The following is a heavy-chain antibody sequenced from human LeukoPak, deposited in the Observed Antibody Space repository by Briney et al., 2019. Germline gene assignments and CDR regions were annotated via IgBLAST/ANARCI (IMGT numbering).Heavy chain of an antibody. J-gene: IGHJ4*02. CDR1: GASISRYF. CDR2: ISYTGST. CDR3: AKSTPSFDSWDS. D-gene: IGHD3-3*01. V-gene: IGHV4-59*01. Sequence: SETLSLTCTVSGASISRYFWSWIRPPPGKGLERIGYISYTGSTSYNPSLKSRVNISLDTSKTHFSLWLRSVTAADTAVYYCAKSTPSFDSWDSWGQGTLVSVSS.